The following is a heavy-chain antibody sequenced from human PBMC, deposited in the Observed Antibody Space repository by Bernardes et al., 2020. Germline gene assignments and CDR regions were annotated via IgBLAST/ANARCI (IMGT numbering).Heavy chain of an antibody. V-gene: IGHV2-5*02. D-gene: IGHD4-17*01. J-gene: IGHJ6*02. CDR3: AQTVGNRQIEGSRYYYYGMDV. CDR1: GFSLSTSGVG. Sequence: SVPTLVKPTQTLTLTCTFSGFSLSTSGVGVGWIRQPPGKALEWLALIYWDDDKRYSPSLKSRLTITKDTSKNQVVLTMTNMDPVDTATYYCAQTVGNRQIEGSRYYYYGMDVWGQGTTVTVSS. CDR2: IYWDDDK.